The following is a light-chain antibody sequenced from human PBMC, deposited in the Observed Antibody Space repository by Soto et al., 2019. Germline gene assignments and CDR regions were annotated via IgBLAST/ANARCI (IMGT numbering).Light chain of an antibody. Sequence: DIQMTQSPSSLSASVGDRVTITCRASQSIDSFLTWYQQKPGKAPKLLIYAASSFQTGVPSRFSGSGSGTDFTLTISSLQPEDFATYYCQQSYSAPRTFGQGTRLDI. CDR3: QQSYSAPRT. CDR1: QSIDSF. V-gene: IGKV1-39*01. J-gene: IGKJ5*01. CDR2: AAS.